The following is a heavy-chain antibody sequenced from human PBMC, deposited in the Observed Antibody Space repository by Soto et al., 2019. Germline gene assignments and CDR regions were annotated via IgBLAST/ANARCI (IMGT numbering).Heavy chain of an antibody. CDR2: IYWDDDK. CDR1: GFSLTTRPMG. D-gene: IGHD1-1*01. Sequence: QITLKESGPTLVEPTEPLTLTCSFSGFSLTTRPMGVAWMRQPPGKALEWLAVIYWDDDKRYNPSLRSRLTITKDTSQKQVVLSMTYMEPPDTATYYCAHRLGGFSWNDGYLDYWGQGTRVTVSS. V-gene: IGHV2-5*02. CDR3: AHRLGGFSWNDGYLDY. J-gene: IGHJ4*02.